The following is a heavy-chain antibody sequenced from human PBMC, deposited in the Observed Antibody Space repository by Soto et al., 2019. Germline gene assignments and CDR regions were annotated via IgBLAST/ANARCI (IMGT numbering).Heavy chain of an antibody. CDR1: GGSISSDDYY. V-gene: IGHV4-30-4*01. Sequence: SLARSCPVSGGSISSDDYYWSWIRQAPGKGLEWIGHIYYIGITDYNPSLKSRLTISIDTSKNQFSLELTSVSAADTAVYYCARDRSNSPDYFDYWGQGTLVTVSS. J-gene: IGHJ4*02. D-gene: IGHD6-6*01. CDR3: ARDRSNSPDYFDY. CDR2: IYYIGIT.